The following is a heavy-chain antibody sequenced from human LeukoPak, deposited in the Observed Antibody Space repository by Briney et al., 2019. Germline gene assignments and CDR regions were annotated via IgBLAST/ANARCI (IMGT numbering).Heavy chain of an antibody. Sequence: SETLSLTCTVSGGSISSGDYYWSWIRQPPGKGLEWIGYIYYSGSTYYNPSLRSRVTISVDTSKNQFSLKLSSVTAADTAVYYCARVGTAGDFTYLDYWGQGTLVTVSS. D-gene: IGHD3-3*01. J-gene: IGHJ4*02. CDR1: GGSISSGDYY. CDR3: ARVGTAGDFTYLDY. CDR2: IYYSGST. V-gene: IGHV4-30-4*08.